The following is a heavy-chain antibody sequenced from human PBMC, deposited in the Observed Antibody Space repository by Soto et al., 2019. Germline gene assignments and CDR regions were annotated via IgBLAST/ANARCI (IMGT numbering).Heavy chain of an antibody. V-gene: IGHV3-64*01. Sequence: EVHLVESGGELVQPGGSLRLSCAASAFTFSGYTMHWVRQAPGKAPEYVSAISSNGENTFYANSVRGRFTISRDNSRNTLYLHMGSLRTEDTATYFCARAEVRNGGYYYDYWGQGTLVTVSS. CDR2: ISSNGENT. CDR1: AFTFSGYT. CDR3: ARAEVRNGGYYYDY. J-gene: IGHJ4*02. D-gene: IGHD3-22*01.